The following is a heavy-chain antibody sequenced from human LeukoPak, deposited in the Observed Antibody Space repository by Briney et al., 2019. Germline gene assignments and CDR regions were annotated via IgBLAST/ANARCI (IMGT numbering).Heavy chain of an antibody. CDR1: GFIFTDVW. J-gene: IGHJ4*02. Sequence: PGGSLRLSCAGAGFIFTDVWMSWVRQAPGKGLEGVGRIKSKSDGGTIDYAAPGKGRITVSRDDSRKTLSLELNNLKTEDTGVYYCTTDLDYWGQGTLVTVYS. CDR2: IKSKSDGGTI. CDR3: TTDLDY. V-gene: IGHV3-15*01.